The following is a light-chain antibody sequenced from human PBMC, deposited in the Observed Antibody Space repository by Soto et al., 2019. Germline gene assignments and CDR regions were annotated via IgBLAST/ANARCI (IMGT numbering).Light chain of an antibody. CDR2: GAS. V-gene: IGKV3-20*01. J-gene: IGKJ1*01. Sequence: EIVLTQSPGTLSLSPGERATLSCRASQSVSSNYLAWYQQRPGQAPGLLIYGASSRATGITDRFSGSVSGTDFTLTISRLEPEDFAVYYCWRYGGSPGTFGQGTKVEIK. CDR1: QSVSSNY. CDR3: WRYGGSPGT.